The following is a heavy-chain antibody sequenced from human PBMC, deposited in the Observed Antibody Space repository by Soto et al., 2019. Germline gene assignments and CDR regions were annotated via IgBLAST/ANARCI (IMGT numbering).Heavy chain of an antibody. D-gene: IGHD3-10*01. CDR3: AKGRGGSGSLTPRVDF. V-gene: IGHV3-23*01. Sequence: EVQLLESGGGLVQPGGSPRLSCAASGFTFNTSAMTWVRQAPGKGRERFSAISAGGDTTSYADSVKGRFTVSRDGSKNTLYLQMSSLRAEDTALYFCAKGRGGSGSLTPRVDFWGQGTLVTVSS. CDR1: GFTFNTSA. J-gene: IGHJ4*02. CDR2: ISAGGDTT.